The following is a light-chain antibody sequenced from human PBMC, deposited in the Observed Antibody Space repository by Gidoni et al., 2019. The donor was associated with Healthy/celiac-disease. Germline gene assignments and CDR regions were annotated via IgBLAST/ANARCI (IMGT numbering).Light chain of an antibody. V-gene: IGKV3-15*01. J-gene: IGKJ4*01. CDR2: GAS. CDR1: ETIDYK. CDR3: QQYSNWPPFT. Sequence: ETVLTQSPVTLSVSSGERAALSCRASETIDYKLAWYQQKPGQAPRLLIYGASIRATGVPDRFRGSGSGTEFTLTISSLQSEDFAFYYCQQYSNWPPFTFSGGTKVEMK.